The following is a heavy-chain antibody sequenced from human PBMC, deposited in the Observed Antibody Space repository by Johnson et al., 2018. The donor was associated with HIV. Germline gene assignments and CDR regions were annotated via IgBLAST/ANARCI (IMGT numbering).Heavy chain of an antibody. D-gene: IGHD1-26*01. CDR1: GFTVSSNY. CDR2: IYSGGST. V-gene: IGHV3-66*01. CDR3: ARDKVGASRLFDI. J-gene: IGHJ3*02. Sequence: EVQLLESGGGLVQPGGSLRLSCAASGFTVSSNYMSWVRQAPGKGLEWVSVIYSGGSTYYADSVKGRFTISRDNTKNTVYLQMNSLRAEDTAVFYCARDKVGASRLFDIWGQGTMVTVSS.